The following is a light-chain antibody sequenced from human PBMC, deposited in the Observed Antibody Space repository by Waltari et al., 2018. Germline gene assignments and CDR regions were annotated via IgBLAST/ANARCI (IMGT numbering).Light chain of an antibody. CDR2: TND. CDR3: AVWDDNLSGVV. V-gene: IGLV1-44*01. J-gene: IGLJ1*01. Sequence: QSVLAQPPSVSGPPGQRVTIFCSGGSSNIGVNVVNWYQHLPGTSPRLLILTNDQRPSGVPDRFSGSKSGTSASLAISGLQSEDEGHYYCAVWDDNLSGVVFGAGTQVTVL. CDR1: SSNIGVNV.